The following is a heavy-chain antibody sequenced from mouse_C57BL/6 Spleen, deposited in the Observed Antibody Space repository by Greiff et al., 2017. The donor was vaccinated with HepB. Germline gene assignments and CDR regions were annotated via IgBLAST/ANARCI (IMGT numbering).Heavy chain of an antibody. CDR1: GYTFTDYN. CDR3: ARRGTVVFDY. D-gene: IGHD1-1*01. CDR2: INPNNGGT. Sequence: EVHLVESGPELVKPGASVKIPCKASGYTFTDYNMDWVKQSHGKSLEWIGDINPNNGGTIYNQKFKGKATLTVDKSSSTAYMELRSLTSEDTAVYYCARRGTVVFDYWGQGTTLTVSS. V-gene: IGHV1-18*01. J-gene: IGHJ2*01.